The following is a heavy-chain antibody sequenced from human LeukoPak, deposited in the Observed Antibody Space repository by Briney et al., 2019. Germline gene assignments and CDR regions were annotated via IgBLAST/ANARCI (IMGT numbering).Heavy chain of an antibody. J-gene: IGHJ5*02. V-gene: IGHV1-2*06. CDR3: AREGSQDYSNYFNWFDP. CDR1: GYTFTAYY. Sequence: VPSVKVSCKASGYTFTAYYMHWVRQTPGQGLEWMGRINPNSGGTNYAQKFQGRVTMTRDTSISTAYMELSRLTSDDTAVYYCAREGSQDYSNYFNWFDPWGQGSLVTVSS. CDR2: INPNSGGT. D-gene: IGHD4-11*01.